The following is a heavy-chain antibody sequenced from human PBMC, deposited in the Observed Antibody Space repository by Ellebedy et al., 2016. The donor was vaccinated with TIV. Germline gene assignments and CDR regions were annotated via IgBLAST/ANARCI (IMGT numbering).Heavy chain of an antibody. CDR3: VRGGVVLLSGTPTVRPFDS. J-gene: IGHJ4*02. D-gene: IGHD4-17*01. CDR1: GDSISSGDYY. Sequence: MPSETLSLTCTFSGDSISSGDYYWNVIRQSPGKGLEWLGYISYSGATYYSPTLYSRGNMSLDSSKNQFSLKLSSVTAADSAVYYCVRGGVVLLSGTPTVRPFDSWGPGTLVTVSS. CDR2: ISYSGAT. V-gene: IGHV4-30-4*01.